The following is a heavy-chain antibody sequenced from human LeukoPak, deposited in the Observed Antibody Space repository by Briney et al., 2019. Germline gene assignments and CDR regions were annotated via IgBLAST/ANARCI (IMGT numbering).Heavy chain of an antibody. CDR3: ARGKTRGAPLTNFDY. J-gene: IGHJ4*02. CDR1: GFTFSSYG. D-gene: IGHD1-26*01. Sequence: GGSLRLSCAASGFTFSSYGMHWVRQAPGKGLEWVSYISSSGSTIYYADSVKGRFTISRDNAKNSLYLQMNSLRAEDTAVYYCARGKTRGAPLTNFDYWGQGTLVTVPS. V-gene: IGHV3-48*03. CDR2: ISSSGSTI.